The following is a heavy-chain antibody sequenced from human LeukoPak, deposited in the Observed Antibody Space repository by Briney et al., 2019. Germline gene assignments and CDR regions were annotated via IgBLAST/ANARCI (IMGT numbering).Heavy chain of an antibody. V-gene: IGHV1-2*06. Sequence: ASVKVSCKASGYTFTSNYIHWVRQAPGQGLEWMGRINCNSGGTNYAQKFQGRVTMTRDTSISTAYMELNRLRSDDTAVYYCARDPWGGDIVVVPAAIHDPWGQGTLVTVSS. CDR3: ARDPWGGDIVVVPAAIHDP. J-gene: IGHJ5*02. D-gene: IGHD2-2*01. CDR2: INCNSGGT. CDR1: GYTFTSNY.